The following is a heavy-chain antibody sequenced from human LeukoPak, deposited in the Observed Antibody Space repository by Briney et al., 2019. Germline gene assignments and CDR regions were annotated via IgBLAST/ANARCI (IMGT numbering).Heavy chain of an antibody. CDR2: IYYSGST. Sequence: SETLSLTCTVSGGSISSYYWSWIRQPPGKGLEWIGYIYYSGSTNYNPSLKSRVTISVDTSKNQFSLKLSSVTAADTAVYYCARWKYNDFWSGLGFDPWGQGTLVTVSS. J-gene: IGHJ5*02. D-gene: IGHD3-3*01. CDR3: ARWKYNDFWSGLGFDP. CDR1: GGSISSYY. V-gene: IGHV4-59*01.